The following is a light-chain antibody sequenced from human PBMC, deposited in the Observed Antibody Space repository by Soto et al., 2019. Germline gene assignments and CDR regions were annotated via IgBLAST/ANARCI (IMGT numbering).Light chain of an antibody. CDR3: SSLTTSFTYV. V-gene: IGLV2-14*01. J-gene: IGLJ1*01. Sequence: QSALTQPASVSGSPGQSITISCTGTSSDVGGYNYVSWYQLHPGKAPKLIIYEVNNRPSGLSNRFSGSKSGNTASLTISGLQADDEGDYYCSSLTTSFTYVFGTGTKVTVL. CDR2: EVN. CDR1: SSDVGGYNY.